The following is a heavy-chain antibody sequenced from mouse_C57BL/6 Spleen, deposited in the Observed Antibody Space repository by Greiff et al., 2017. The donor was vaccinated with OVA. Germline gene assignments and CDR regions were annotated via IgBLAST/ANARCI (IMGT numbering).Heavy chain of an antibody. Sequence: VQLQQPGAELVMPGASVKLSCKASGYTFTSYWMHWVKQRPGQGLEWIGEIDPSDSYTHYNQKFKGKSTLTVDKSSSTAYMQLSSLTSEDSAVYYCARELYYGSSYGYVEVWGTGTTVTVSS. J-gene: IGHJ1*03. CDR2: IDPSDSYT. CDR1: GYTFTSYW. CDR3: ARELYYGSSYGYVEV. V-gene: IGHV1-69*01. D-gene: IGHD1-1*01.